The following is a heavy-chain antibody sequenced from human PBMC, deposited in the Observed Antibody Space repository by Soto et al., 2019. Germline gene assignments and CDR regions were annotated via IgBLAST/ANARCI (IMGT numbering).Heavy chain of an antibody. V-gene: IGHV3-74*01. CDR1: GFTVSGMF. CDR3: VREPWGFSGTWYDY. J-gene: IGHJ4*02. D-gene: IGHD6-13*01. CDR2: INHDGSKT. Sequence: PGGSLRLSCAASGFTVSGMFMNWVRQAPGKGLEWVSRINHDGSKTEYADSVKGRFTISRDNTNNTLYLQMNSLRVEDTAMYYCVREPWGFSGTWYDYWGQGTLVTVSS.